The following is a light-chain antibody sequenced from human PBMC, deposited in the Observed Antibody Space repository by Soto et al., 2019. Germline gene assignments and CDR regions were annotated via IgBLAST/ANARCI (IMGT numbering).Light chain of an antibody. J-gene: IGLJ2*01. CDR3: HVWDISGEQVV. CDR2: DDS. V-gene: IGLV3-21*02. Sequence: SYELTQPPSVSVAPGQTATVTCGADNIGSKSVHWYQKKPGQAPLLVVFDDSDRPPGIPARFSAFNSGNTATLTINRVEDGDEDDYYCHVWDISGEQVVFGGGTKLTVL. CDR1: NIGSKS.